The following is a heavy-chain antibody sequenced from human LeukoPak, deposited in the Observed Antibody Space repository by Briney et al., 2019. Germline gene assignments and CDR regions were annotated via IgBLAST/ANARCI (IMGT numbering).Heavy chain of an antibody. J-gene: IGHJ5*02. D-gene: IGHD3-22*01. CDR3: AKGSSGYFANL. V-gene: IGHV3-23*01. CDR1: GFTFNNYG. Sequence: GGSLRLSCAASGFTFNNYGLIWVRQAPGKGLEWVAAISNDGGGTMYAAFVEGRFTISRDNSKNTLFLQMNSLRAEDTALYYCAKGSSGYFANLWGQGTLVTVSS. CDR2: ISNDGGGT.